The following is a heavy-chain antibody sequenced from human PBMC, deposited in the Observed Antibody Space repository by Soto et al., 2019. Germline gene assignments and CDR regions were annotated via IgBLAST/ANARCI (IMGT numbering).Heavy chain of an antibody. V-gene: IGHV6-1*01. Sequence: QTLSLTCAISGDSVSSNSAAWHLIRQSPSRGLEWLGRTYYRSKWYNDYAVSVKSRITINPDTSKNQFSLQLNSVTPEDTAVYYCARETLSYYYGMDVWGQGTTVTVSS. J-gene: IGHJ6*02. CDR3: ARETLSYYYGMDV. CDR1: GDSVSSNSAA. CDR2: TYYRSKWYN.